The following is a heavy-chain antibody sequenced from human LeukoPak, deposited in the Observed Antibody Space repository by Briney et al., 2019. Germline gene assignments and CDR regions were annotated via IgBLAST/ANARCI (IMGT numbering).Heavy chain of an antibody. CDR1: GGSINGYY. CDR3: ARDRWFDT. V-gene: IGHV4-59*01. Sequence: PSETLSLTCTASGGSINGYYWNWIRQPSGKGLEWIGYIYYTGSTNYNPSLKSRVTISLDTSKNQFSLKLSSVTAADTAVYYCARDRWFDTWGQGTLVTVSS. J-gene: IGHJ5*02. CDR2: IYYTGST.